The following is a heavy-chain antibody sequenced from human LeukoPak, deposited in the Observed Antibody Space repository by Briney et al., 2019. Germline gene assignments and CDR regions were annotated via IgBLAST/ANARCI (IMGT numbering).Heavy chain of an antibody. CDR1: GYTFTSYD. Sequence: ASVKVSCKASGYTFTSYDINWVQQATGQGLEWMGWMNPNSGNTGYAQKFQGRVTMTRNTSISTAYMELSSLRSEDTAVYYCARGGAAAGTNWFDPWGQGTLVTVSS. V-gene: IGHV1-8*01. CDR2: MNPNSGNT. D-gene: IGHD6-13*01. J-gene: IGHJ5*02. CDR3: ARGGAAAGTNWFDP.